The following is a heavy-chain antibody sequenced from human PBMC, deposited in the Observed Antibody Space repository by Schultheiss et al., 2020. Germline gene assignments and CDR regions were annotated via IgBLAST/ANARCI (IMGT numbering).Heavy chain of an antibody. J-gene: IGHJ4*02. Sequence: ASVKVSCKASGYTFTSYGISWVRQAPGQGLEWMGWISAYNGNTNYAQKFKGSVTMTRDTSISTAYMELSSLISEDTAVYYCARGGRVGDGYSYGQDYWGQGTLVTVSS. V-gene: IGHV1-18*01. D-gene: IGHD5-18*01. CDR2: ISAYNGNT. CDR1: GYTFTSYG. CDR3: ARGGRVGDGYSYGQDY.